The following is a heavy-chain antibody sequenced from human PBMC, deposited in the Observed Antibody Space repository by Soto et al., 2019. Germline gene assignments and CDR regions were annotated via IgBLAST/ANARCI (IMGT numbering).Heavy chain of an antibody. J-gene: IGHJ4*01. CDR1: GFSLSTRDVG. Sequence: QITLNESGPTLVKPTQTLTLTCTFSGFSLSTRDVGVGWIRQPPGEALEWLGVVYWDDDKPYSPSLKSRLTSSTDSPQNQVVRRMVKMVPVDIAAYYCARCRGGVASFWGHGTLVTVSS. D-gene: IGHD2-2*01. V-gene: IGHV2-5*02. CDR2: VYWDDDK. CDR3: ARCRGGVASF.